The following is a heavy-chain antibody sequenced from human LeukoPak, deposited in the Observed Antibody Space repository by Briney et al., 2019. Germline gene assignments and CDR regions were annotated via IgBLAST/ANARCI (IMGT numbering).Heavy chain of an antibody. CDR3: AKGGAYYYDSSGYYDY. J-gene: IGHJ4*02. CDR1: GFTFSSYA. CDR2: ISGSGGST. Sequence: GGSLRLSCAASGFTFSSYAMSWVRQAPGKGLEWVSAISGSGGSTFYADSVKGRFTISRDNSKNALYLQMNSLRAEDTAVYYCAKGGAYYYDSSGYYDYWGQGTLVTVSS. V-gene: IGHV3-23*01. D-gene: IGHD3-22*01.